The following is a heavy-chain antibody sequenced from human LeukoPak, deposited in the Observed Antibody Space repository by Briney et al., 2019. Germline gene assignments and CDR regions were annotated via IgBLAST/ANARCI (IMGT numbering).Heavy chain of an antibody. CDR1: GSTFSSYG. V-gene: IGHV3-30*18. CDR2: ISYDGSNK. J-gene: IGHJ4*02. CDR3: AKDRKRHYYDSSDVDY. Sequence: GGSLRLSCAASGSTFSSYGMHWVRQAPGKGLEWVAVISYDGSNKYYADSVKGRFTISRDNSKNTLYLQMNSLRAEDTAVYYCAKDRKRHYYDSSDVDYWGQGTLVTVSS. D-gene: IGHD3-22*01.